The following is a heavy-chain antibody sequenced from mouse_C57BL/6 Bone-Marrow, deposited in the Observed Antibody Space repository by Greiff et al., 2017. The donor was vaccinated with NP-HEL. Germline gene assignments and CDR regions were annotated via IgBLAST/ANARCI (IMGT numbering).Heavy chain of an antibody. J-gene: IGHJ2*01. CDR1: GYTFTSYW. V-gene: IGHV1-53*01. CDR2: INPSNGGT. Sequence: VQLKQPGTELVKPGASVKLSCKASGYTFTSYWMHWVKQRPGQGLEWIGNINPSNGGTNYNEKFKSKATLTVDKSSSTAYMQLSSLTSEDSAVYYCARSRGYGSLFDYWGQGTTLTVSS. D-gene: IGHD1-1*01. CDR3: ARSRGYGSLFDY.